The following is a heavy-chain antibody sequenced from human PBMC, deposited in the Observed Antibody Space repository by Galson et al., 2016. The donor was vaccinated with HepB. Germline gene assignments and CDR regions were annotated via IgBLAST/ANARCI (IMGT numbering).Heavy chain of an antibody. V-gene: IGHV1-2*02. J-gene: IGHJ5*02. CDR1: GYTFTDYY. Sequence: CKASGYTFTDYYIHWVRQAPGQGLEWMGWINPSSGGTSYAQKFQGRVTMTRDTSISTASMELSRLTSDDTALYSCARGGRFSGSYSAWGQGTLVTVSS. D-gene: IGHD1-26*01. CDR2: INPSSGGT. CDR3: ARGGRFSGSYSA.